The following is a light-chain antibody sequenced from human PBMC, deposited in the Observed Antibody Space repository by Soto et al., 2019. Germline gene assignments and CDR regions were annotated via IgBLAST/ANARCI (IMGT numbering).Light chain of an antibody. J-gene: IGKJ5*01. CDR3: QQSYSTPIT. Sequence: TQLTQSTSSPSASVGDRVTITWRASQSISFYLNWYQQKPGNAPKVLIYAASNLQTGVPSRFSGSGSGTDFTLTINSLQPEDFATYSCQQSYSTPITFGQGTRLEIK. V-gene: IGKV1-39*01. CDR2: AAS. CDR1: QSISFY.